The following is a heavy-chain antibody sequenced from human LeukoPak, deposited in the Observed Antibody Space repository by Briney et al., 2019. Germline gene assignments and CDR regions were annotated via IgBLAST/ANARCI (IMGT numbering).Heavy chain of an antibody. D-gene: IGHD3-22*01. J-gene: IGHJ2*01. Sequence: GASVKVSCKASGGTFSSYSISWVRQAPGRGLEWMGGIIPIFGSANYAQKFQGRVTITADESTSTAYMELSSLRSEDTAVYYCAGAPRKEYYDSSAYHTYWYFDLWGRGTLVTVSS. CDR2: IIPIFGSA. CDR3: AGAPRKEYYDSSAYHTYWYFDL. V-gene: IGHV1-69*13. CDR1: GGTFSSYS.